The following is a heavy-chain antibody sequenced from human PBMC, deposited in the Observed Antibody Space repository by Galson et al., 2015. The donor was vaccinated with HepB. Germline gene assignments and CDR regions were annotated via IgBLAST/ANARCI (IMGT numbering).Heavy chain of an antibody. Sequence: SLRLSCAASGFTFSNYAMSWVRQAPGKGLEWVSGITTSGDSIYYADSVKVRFTISRENSKNTLYLQMNSLRVEDTAVYYCAKVGEGSSHFLPYYIDVWGKGTSVTVSS. D-gene: IGHD3-16*01. CDR2: ITTSGDSI. V-gene: IGHV3-23*01. J-gene: IGHJ6*03. CDR3: AKVGEGSSHFLPYYIDV. CDR1: GFTFSNYA.